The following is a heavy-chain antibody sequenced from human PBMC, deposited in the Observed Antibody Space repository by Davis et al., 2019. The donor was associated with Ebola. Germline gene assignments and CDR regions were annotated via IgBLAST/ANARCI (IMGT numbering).Heavy chain of an antibody. D-gene: IGHD1-26*01. J-gene: IGHJ3*02. Sequence: SETLSLTCTVSGGSISSYYWSWIRQPPGKGLEWIGYIYYSGSTNYNPSLKSRVTISVDTSKNQFSLKLSSVTAADTAVYYCARLDRGELLLAFDIWGQGTMVTVSS. CDR3: ARLDRGELLLAFDI. V-gene: IGHV4-59*01. CDR1: GGSISSYY. CDR2: IYYSGST.